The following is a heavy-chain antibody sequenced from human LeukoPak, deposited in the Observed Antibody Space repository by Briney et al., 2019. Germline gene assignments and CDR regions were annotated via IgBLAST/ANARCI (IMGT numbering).Heavy chain of an antibody. Sequence: GGSLRLSCEASGFTFSSYSMNWVRQAPGKGLEWISYINGRGSTINYADSVKGRFTISRDNAKNSLYLQMYSLRVEDTAVYYCVGSANLADWGQGTLVTVSS. CDR2: INGRGSTI. CDR3: VGSANLAD. V-gene: IGHV3-48*04. D-gene: IGHD4/OR15-4a*01. J-gene: IGHJ4*02. CDR1: GFTFSSYS.